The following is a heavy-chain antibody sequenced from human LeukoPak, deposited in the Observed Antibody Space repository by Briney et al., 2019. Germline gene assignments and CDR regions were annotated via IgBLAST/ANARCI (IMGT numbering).Heavy chain of an antibody. J-gene: IGHJ4*02. D-gene: IGHD5-18*01. CDR3: ARGSRLQVWSSLDY. Sequence: KPGGSLRLSCAASGFTFSSYNMNWVRQAPGKGLEWVSSISSSSSYIYYADSVKGRFTISRDNAKNSLYLQMNSLRAEDTAVYYCARGSRLQVWSSLDYWGQGTLVTVSS. CDR1: GFTFSSYN. V-gene: IGHV3-21*01. CDR2: ISSSSSYI.